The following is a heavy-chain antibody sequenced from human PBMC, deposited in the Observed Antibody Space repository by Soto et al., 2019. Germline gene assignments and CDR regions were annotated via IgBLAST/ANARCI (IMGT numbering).Heavy chain of an antibody. CDR2: ITGSGDST. CDR3: AKSHRDYFDY. V-gene: IGHV3-23*01. CDR1: GFTFSSYA. Sequence: GGSLTLSCAASGFTFSSYAMSWVRQAAEGGLEWVSAITGSGDSTYYEDSVKGRFTITRDNSNTTLYLQMSSLRADDTAVYYSAKSHRDYFDYWGQGTLVTVSS. J-gene: IGHJ4*02.